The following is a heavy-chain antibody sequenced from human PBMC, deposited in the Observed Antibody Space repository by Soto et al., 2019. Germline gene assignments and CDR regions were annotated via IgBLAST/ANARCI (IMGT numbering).Heavy chain of an antibody. CDR1: GFIFSSYS. V-gene: IGHV3-21*01. CDR3: ARDSGPYSYGYWFDP. Sequence: PGGSLRLSCAASGFIFSSYSMNWVRQAPGKGLEWVSSISSSSSYIYYADSVKGRFTISRDNAKNSLYLQMNSLRAEDTAVYYCARDSGPYSYGYWFDPWGQGTLVTVSS. J-gene: IGHJ5*02. CDR2: ISSSSSYI. D-gene: IGHD5-18*01.